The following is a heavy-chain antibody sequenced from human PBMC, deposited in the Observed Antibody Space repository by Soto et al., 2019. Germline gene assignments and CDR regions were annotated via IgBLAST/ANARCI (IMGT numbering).Heavy chain of an antibody. J-gene: IGHJ4*02. V-gene: IGHV1-46*03. Sequence: QVQLVQSGAEVKKPGASVKVSCKASGNTFSNYYIHWVRQAPGQGLEWMGTINPSGGQTTYAQKFLGRVAMTRDTSTSTLYMEVTRLRSEDTAVYYCARGGHVVVVTAAFDYWGQGTLVTVSS. D-gene: IGHD2-21*02. CDR3: ARGGHVVVVTAAFDY. CDR1: GNTFSNYY. CDR2: INPSGGQT.